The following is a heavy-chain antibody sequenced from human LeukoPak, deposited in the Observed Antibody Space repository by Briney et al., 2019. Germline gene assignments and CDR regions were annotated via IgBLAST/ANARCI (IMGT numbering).Heavy chain of an antibody. CDR3: ASPNFGYCSSTSCYLDY. CDR1: GFTFSSYA. D-gene: IGHD2-2*03. J-gene: IGHJ4*02. Sequence: GGSLRLSCAASGFTFSSYAMSWVRQAPGKGLEWVSAISGSGGSTYYADSVKGRFTISRDNAKNTLYLQMNSLRAEDTAVYYCASPNFGYCSSTSCYLDYWGQGTLVTVSS. CDR2: ISGSGGST. V-gene: IGHV3-23*01.